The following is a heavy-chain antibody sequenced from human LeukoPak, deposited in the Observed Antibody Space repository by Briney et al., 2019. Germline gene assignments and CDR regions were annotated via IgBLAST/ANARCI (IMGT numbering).Heavy chain of an antibody. CDR2: VWYDGVKK. J-gene: IGHJ4*02. CDR3: AKVALRHGDLYYFDY. CDR1: GFTFSSYA. D-gene: IGHD3-3*01. V-gene: IGHV3-33*06. Sequence: PGGSLRLSCAASGFTFSSYAMHWVRQAPGKGLGWVAVVWYDGVKKYYLDSVEGRFTVSRANSRNTLYLQMDSLRAEDTAVYFCAKVALRHGDLYYFDYWGQGTSVIVSS.